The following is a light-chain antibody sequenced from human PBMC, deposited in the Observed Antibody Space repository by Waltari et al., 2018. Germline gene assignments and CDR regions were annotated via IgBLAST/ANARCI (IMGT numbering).Light chain of an antibody. V-gene: IGLV2-8*01. Sequence: QSALTQPPSASGSPGQSATISCTGTSSDVGGYNYVPWYQQHPGKAPKLMFYEVSKRPSGVPDRFSGSKSGNTASLTVSGLQAEDEADYYCSSYAGSNNLRVFGTGTKVTVL. CDR3: SSYAGSNNLRV. CDR2: EVS. CDR1: SSDVGGYNY. J-gene: IGLJ1*01.